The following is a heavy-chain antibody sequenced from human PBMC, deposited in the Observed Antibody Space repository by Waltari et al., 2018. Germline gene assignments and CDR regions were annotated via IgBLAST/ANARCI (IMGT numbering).Heavy chain of an antibody. CDR3: ARALPGEITVYDY. Sequence: EVQLVESGGGLVQPGGSLRPSCVASGFTFGSHWRSWVRQAPEKGLEWVADIKQDGTQQYYVDSVKGRFTVSRDNHKNSLFLQMNSLRAEDTAVYYCARALPGEITVYDYWAQGALVTVSS. CDR1: GFTFGSHW. V-gene: IGHV3-7*01. CDR2: IKQDGTQQ. D-gene: IGHD3-10*01. J-gene: IGHJ4*02.